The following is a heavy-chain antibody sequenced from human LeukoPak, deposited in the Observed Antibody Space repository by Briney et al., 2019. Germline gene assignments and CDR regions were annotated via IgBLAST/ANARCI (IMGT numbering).Heavy chain of an antibody. Sequence: GGSLRLSCAASGFTFSGYSMNWVRQAPGKGLEWVSYISSSSSTIYYADSVNGRFTISRDNAKNSLYLQMNSLRGEDTAVYYCARGTVTDYWGKGTLVTVSS. J-gene: IGHJ4*02. D-gene: IGHD4-17*01. V-gene: IGHV3-48*04. CDR2: ISSSSSTI. CDR3: ARGTVTDY. CDR1: GFTFSGYS.